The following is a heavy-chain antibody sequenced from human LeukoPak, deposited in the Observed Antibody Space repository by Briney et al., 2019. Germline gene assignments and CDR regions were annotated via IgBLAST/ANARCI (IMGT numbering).Heavy chain of an antibody. CDR3: AREQYYYDSSDYWNDAFDI. Sequence: PGGSLRLSCAASGFTFSSYAMHWVRQAPGKGLEWVAVISYDGSNKYYADSVKGRFTISRDNSKNTLYLQMNSLRAEDTAVYYCAREQYYYDSSDYWNDAFDIWGQGTMVTVSS. CDR2: ISYDGSNK. D-gene: IGHD3-22*01. V-gene: IGHV3-30-3*01. J-gene: IGHJ3*02. CDR1: GFTFSSYA.